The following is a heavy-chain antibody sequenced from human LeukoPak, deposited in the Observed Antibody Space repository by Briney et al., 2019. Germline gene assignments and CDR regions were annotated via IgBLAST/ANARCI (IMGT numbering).Heavy chain of an antibody. J-gene: IGHJ5*02. CDR1: GFTFSSYW. CDR2: IYYSGST. Sequence: PGGSLRLSCAASGFTFSSYWMSWVRQPPGKGLEWIGSIYYSGSTYYNPSLKSRVTISVDTSKNQFSLKLSSVTAADTAVYYCARAEVDCSGGSCYNWFDPWGQGTLVTVSS. D-gene: IGHD2-15*01. CDR3: ARAEVDCSGGSCYNWFDP. V-gene: IGHV4-4*02.